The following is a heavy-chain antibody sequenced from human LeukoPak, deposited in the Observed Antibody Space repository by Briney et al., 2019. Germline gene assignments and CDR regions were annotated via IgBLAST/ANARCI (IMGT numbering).Heavy chain of an antibody. V-gene: IGHV3-66*02. D-gene: IGHD5-12*01. Sequence: GGSLRLSCAASGFTVSSNYMSWVRQAPGKGLEWVSVIYSGGSTYYADSVKGRFTISRDNSKNTLYLQMNSLRAEDTTVCYCARSIVATINAWGQGTLVTVSS. J-gene: IGHJ5*02. CDR1: GFTVSSNY. CDR2: IYSGGST. CDR3: ARSIVATINA.